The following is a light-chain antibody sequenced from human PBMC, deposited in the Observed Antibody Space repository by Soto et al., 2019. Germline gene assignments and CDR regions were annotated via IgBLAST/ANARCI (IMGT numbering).Light chain of an antibody. V-gene: IGKV1-9*01. CDR3: QQFNSYPIT. Sequence: DIQLTQSPSFLSASVGDRVTITCRASQGISSYLAWYQQKPGKAPKLLIYAASTLQSGVPSRFSGSASGTEFTLTISSLQPEDFATYYCQQFNSYPITSGQGTRLEIK. CDR2: AAS. CDR1: QGISSY. J-gene: IGKJ5*01.